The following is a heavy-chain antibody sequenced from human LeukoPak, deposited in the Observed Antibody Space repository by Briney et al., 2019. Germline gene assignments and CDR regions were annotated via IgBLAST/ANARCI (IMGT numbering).Heavy chain of an antibody. J-gene: IGHJ4*02. CDR3: ARHRIAARGSFDY. D-gene: IGHD6-6*01. CDR2: IYYSGST. V-gene: IGHV4-39*01. Sequence: WVRQASGRGLEWIGSIYYSGSTYYNPSLKSRVTISEDTSKNQFSLKLNSVTAADTAVYYCARHRIAARGSFDYWGQGTLVTVSS.